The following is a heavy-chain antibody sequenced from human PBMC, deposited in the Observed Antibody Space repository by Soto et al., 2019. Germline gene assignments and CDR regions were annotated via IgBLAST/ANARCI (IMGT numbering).Heavy chain of an antibody. CDR1: GGSSISGDYY. V-gene: IGHV4-30-4*01. J-gene: IGHJ2*01. CDR3: ARAQGYFDL. CDR2: IYYSGST. Sequence: SETLSRTCTVSGGSSISGDYYWSWIRQPPGKGLEWIGYIYYSGSTYYNPSLKSRVTISVDTSKNQFSLKLSSVTAADTAVYYCARAQGYFDLWGRGTLVTVS.